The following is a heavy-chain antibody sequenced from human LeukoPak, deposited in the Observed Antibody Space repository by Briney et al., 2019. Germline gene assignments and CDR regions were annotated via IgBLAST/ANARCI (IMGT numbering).Heavy chain of an antibody. Sequence: GRSLRLSCAASGFTFSSYGMHWVRQAPGKALEWVAVIWYDGSNKYYADSVKGRFTISRDNSKNTLYLQMNSLRAEDTAVYYCARDLGGSSGWYRYGMDVWGQGTTVTVSS. J-gene: IGHJ6*02. D-gene: IGHD6-19*01. CDR2: IWYDGSNK. CDR3: ARDLGGSSGWYRYGMDV. V-gene: IGHV3-33*01. CDR1: GFTFSSYG.